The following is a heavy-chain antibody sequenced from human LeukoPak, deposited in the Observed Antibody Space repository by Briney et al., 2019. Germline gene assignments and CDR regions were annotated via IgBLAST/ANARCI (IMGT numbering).Heavy chain of an antibody. Sequence: GGSLRLSCAASGFTFSSYAMSWVRQAPGKGLEWVSAISGSGGSTYYAGSVKGRFTISRDNSKNTLYLQMNSLRAEDAAVYYCAAETQSQTDYWGQGTLVTVSS. CDR1: GFTFSSYA. CDR2: ISGSGGST. V-gene: IGHV3-23*01. CDR3: AAETQSQTDY. J-gene: IGHJ4*02.